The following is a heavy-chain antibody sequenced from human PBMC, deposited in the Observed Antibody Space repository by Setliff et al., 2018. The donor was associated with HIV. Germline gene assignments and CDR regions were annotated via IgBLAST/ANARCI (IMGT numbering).Heavy chain of an antibody. J-gene: IGHJ3*02. V-gene: IGHV1-18*01. CDR3: ARDVDYTDAFDI. CDR1: GYTFTSYG. Sequence: ASVKVPCKASGYTFTSYGISWVRQAPGQALEWMGWISDYNGNTNYAQKLQGRVTMTTDTSTSTAYMGLRSLRSDDTAVYYCARDVDYTDAFDIWGQGTMVTVSS. CDR2: ISDYNGNT. D-gene: IGHD4-4*01.